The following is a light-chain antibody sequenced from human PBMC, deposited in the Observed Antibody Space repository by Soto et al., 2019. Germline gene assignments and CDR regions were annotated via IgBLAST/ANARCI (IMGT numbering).Light chain of an antibody. Sequence: QSALTQPASVSGSPGQSITVSCTGTTNDVGGYNYVSRYQQHPGKAPKLLIFEVSSRPSGVSNRFSGSKSGNTASLTISALQAEDEADYFCNSYSSSTSLPYVFGTGTKVTVL. CDR2: EVS. CDR1: TNDVGGYNY. CDR3: NSYSSSTSLPYV. J-gene: IGLJ1*01. V-gene: IGLV2-14*01.